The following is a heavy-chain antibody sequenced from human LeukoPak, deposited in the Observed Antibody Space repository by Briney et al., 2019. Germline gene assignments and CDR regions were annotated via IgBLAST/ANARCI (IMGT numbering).Heavy chain of an antibody. J-gene: IGHJ4*02. CDR2: ISHDGSSK. V-gene: IGHV3-30-3*01. Sequence: GTSLRLSCVVSGILFNGYSFNWVRQAPGKGLAWVASISHDGSSKYYADSVKGRFTISRDNSENTLYLQMNSLRAEDTAVYYCARGSDFWSDPMDYWGQGTLVTVSS. D-gene: IGHD3-3*01. CDR3: ARGSDFWSDPMDY. CDR1: GILFNGYS.